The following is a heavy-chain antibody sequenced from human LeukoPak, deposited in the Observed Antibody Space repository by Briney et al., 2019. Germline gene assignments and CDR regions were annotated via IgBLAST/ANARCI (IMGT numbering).Heavy chain of an antibody. V-gene: IGHV4-59*01. CDR2: MSHSGST. J-gene: IGHJ4*02. CDR1: GGYISSYY. Sequence: SETLSLTCTVSGGYISSYYWSWIRQPPGKGLEWIGYMSHSGSTNYSPSLKSRVTISLDTSKNQFSLKLTSVTAADTAVYYCARGRTSFDCWGQGTLVTVSS. CDR3: ARGRTSFDC. D-gene: IGHD4/OR15-4a*01.